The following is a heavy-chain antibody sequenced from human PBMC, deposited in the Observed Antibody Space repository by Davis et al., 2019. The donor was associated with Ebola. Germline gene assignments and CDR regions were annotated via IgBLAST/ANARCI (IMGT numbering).Heavy chain of an antibody. CDR1: GGSVGSDY. J-gene: IGHJ4*02. CDR2: ISNGGRT. CDR3: ARFSDGEYFDY. V-gene: IGHV4-59*02. Sequence: SETLSLTCSVSGGSVGSDYWSWIRQSPGKGLEWIAFISNGGRTIYNPSLRGRVTISIDTSKNQFSLKLSSVTAADTAVYYCARFSDGEYFDYWGQGTLVTVSS. D-gene: IGHD3-3*02.